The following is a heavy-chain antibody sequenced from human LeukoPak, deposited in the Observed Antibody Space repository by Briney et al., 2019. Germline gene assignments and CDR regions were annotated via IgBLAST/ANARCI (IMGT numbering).Heavy chain of an antibody. J-gene: IGHJ4*02. Sequence: GESLKISCESSGYRFTSYWIDWVRQMPGKGLEWMGIIYPGDSNNRYSPSFQGQVTISPDKYISPAYLQRSSLKASDSAMYYCVQCGGDCYPSSHWGQGTLVTVSS. V-gene: IGHV5-51*01. D-gene: IGHD2-21*02. CDR2: IYPGDSNN. CDR3: VQCGGDCYPSSH. CDR1: GYRFTSYW.